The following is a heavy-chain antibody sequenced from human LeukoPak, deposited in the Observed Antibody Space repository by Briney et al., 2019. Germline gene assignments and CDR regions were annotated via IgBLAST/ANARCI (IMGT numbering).Heavy chain of an antibody. CDR1: GGSISSSSYY. Sequence: SETLSLTCTVSGGSISSSSYYWSWIRQPPGKGLEWIGYIYYSGSTNYNPSLKSRVTISVDTSKNQFSLKLSSVTAADTAVYYCASIYENDYGDYDGNYWGQGTLVTVSS. CDR3: ASIYENDYGDYDGNY. J-gene: IGHJ4*02. D-gene: IGHD4-17*01. CDR2: IYYSGST. V-gene: IGHV4-61*01.